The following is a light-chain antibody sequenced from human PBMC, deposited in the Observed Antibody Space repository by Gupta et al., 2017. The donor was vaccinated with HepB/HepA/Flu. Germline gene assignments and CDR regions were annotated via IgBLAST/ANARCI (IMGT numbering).Light chain of an antibody. V-gene: IGKV1-39*01. CDR3: QQSYTTPRT. Sequence: DIQLTQSPSSLSASVGDRVTISCRASQSISSYLKWYQQKPGKAPKLLVYAAFTLESGVPSRFSGSRSGTDFTLTISSLQPEDFATYYCQQSYTTPRTFGGGTKVEIK. CDR1: QSISSY. J-gene: IGKJ4*01. CDR2: AAF.